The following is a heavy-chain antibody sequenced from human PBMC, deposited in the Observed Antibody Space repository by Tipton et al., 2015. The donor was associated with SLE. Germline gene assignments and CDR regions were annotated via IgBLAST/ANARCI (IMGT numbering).Heavy chain of an antibody. J-gene: IGHJ1*01. D-gene: IGHD1-26*01. CDR1: GFTFSSYA. V-gene: IGHV3-23*01. CDR3: AKRGGGGATTGAESFQH. Sequence: SLRLSCAASGFTFSSYAMSWVRQAPGKGLEWVSAISGSGGSTYYADSVKGRFTISRDNSKNTLYLQMNSLRAEDTAVYYCAKRGGGGATTGAESFQHWGQGTLVTVSS. CDR2: ISGSGGST.